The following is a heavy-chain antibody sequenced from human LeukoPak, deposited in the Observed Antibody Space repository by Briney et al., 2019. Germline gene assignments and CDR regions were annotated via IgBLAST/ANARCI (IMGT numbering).Heavy chain of an antibody. D-gene: IGHD2-21*01. V-gene: IGHV3-7*01. CDR3: ARATASNWFDP. CDR2: IKEDGSEK. Sequence: GGSLRLSCAASGFTFSAYWMSWVRQAPGKGLEWVASIKEDGSEKQYVDAVKGRFTISRDNAKNSLHLEMNSLRAEDTAIYYRARATASNWFDPWGQGTLVTVSS. CDR1: GFTFSAYW. J-gene: IGHJ5*02.